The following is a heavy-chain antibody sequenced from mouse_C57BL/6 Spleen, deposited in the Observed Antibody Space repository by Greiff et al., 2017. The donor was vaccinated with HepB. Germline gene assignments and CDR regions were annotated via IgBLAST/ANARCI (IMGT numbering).Heavy chain of an antibody. J-gene: IGHJ2*01. CDR1: GFTFSSYA. D-gene: IGHD2-4*01. CDR2: ISDGGSYT. CDR3: ARDFPYDYDVRGFDY. V-gene: IGHV5-4*01. Sequence: DVKLVESGGGLVKPGGSLKLSCAASGFTFSSYAMSWVRQTPEKRLEWVATISDGGSYTYYPDNVKGRFTISRDNAKNNLYLQMSHLKSEDTAMYYCARDFPYDYDVRGFDYWGQGTTLTVSS.